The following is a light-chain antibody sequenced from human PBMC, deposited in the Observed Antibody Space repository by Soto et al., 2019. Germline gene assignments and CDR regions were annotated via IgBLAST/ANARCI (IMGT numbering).Light chain of an antibody. Sequence: EIVLTQSPGTLSLSPGERATLSCRASQSVNSNYLAWYQQKPGQVPRPLIYGASIRAAGVPDRLSGSGSGTYFTLTSSRLQPEDYAVYYCQQYGTSPCTFGQGTKLEIK. J-gene: IGKJ2*02. CDR1: QSVNSNY. CDR3: QQYGTSPCT. CDR2: GAS. V-gene: IGKV3-20*01.